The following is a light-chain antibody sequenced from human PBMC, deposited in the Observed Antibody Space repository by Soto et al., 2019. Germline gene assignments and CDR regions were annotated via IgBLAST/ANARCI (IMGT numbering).Light chain of an antibody. V-gene: IGKV1-12*01. Sequence: DLQMTQSPSSVSASVGDRVTITCRASQGISKWLVWYQQKPGKAPNLLIYTASSLQSGVPSRFSGSGSGTDFTLTISSLQPEDFATYYCQQANSFPYTFGQGTKLEIK. CDR1: QGISKW. J-gene: IGKJ2*01. CDR3: QQANSFPYT. CDR2: TAS.